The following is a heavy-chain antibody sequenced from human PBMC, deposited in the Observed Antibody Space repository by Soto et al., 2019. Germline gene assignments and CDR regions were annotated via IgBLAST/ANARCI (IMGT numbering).Heavy chain of an antibody. V-gene: IGHV4-4*02. Sequence: SETLSLTCAVSGGSLSSSNWWSWVRQPPGKGLEWIGEINHSGSTNYNPSLKSRVTISVDTSKNQFSLRLSSVTAADTAVYYCARGSRRLSTIFGLGSAGQYYYYYYGMDVWGQGTTVTVSS. CDR1: GGSLSSSNW. CDR3: ARGSRRLSTIFGLGSAGQYYYYYYGMDV. J-gene: IGHJ6*02. CDR2: INHSGST. D-gene: IGHD3-3*01.